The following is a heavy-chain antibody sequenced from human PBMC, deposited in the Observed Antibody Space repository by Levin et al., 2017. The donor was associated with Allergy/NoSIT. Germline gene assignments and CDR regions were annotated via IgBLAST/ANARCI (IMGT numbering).Heavy chain of an antibody. V-gene: IGHV4-59*01. D-gene: IGHD4-17*01. Sequence: SETLSLTCTVSGVSISSYYWFWIRQPPGMGLEWIGYIYYSGSTNYNPSLKSRVTISVDTSKNQFSLKLSSVTAADTAVYYCARGSVTSQPIFGYWGQGTPVTVSS. CDR1: GVSISSYY. CDR3: ARGSVTSQPIFGY. CDR2: IYYSGST. J-gene: IGHJ4*02.